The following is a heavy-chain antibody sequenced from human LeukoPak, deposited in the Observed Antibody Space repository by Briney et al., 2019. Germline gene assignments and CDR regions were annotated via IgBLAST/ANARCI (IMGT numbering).Heavy chain of an antibody. V-gene: IGHV3-33*01. D-gene: IGHD6-13*01. CDR2: IWYDGNRK. J-gene: IGHJ4*02. Sequence: PGGSLRLSCAASGFTFSDYGMHWVRQAPGKGLEWVAVIWYDGNRKYYADSVKGRFTVSRDNSKNTLHLQMDSLRAEDTAVYYCARVKKSTAGIFDYWGQGTLVTVSS. CDR3: ARVKKSTAGIFDY. CDR1: GFTFSDYG.